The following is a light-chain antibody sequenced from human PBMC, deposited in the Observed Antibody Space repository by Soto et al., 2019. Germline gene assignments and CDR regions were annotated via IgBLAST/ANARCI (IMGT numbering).Light chain of an antibody. Sequence: EIVMTQSPATLSVSPGERATLSCRASQSVNSNLAWYQQKPGPAPRLLIYGASTRATGIPARFSGSGSGTEFTLTISSLQSEDFAVYYCQHYKNWPPYTFGQGTKLEIK. CDR3: QHYKNWPPYT. CDR1: QSVNSN. CDR2: GAS. V-gene: IGKV3-15*01. J-gene: IGKJ2*01.